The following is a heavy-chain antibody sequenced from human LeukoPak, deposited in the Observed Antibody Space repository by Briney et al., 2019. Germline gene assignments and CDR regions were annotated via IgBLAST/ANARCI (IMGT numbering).Heavy chain of an antibody. CDR3: ASEGIVATILDY. D-gene: IGHD5-12*01. V-gene: IGHV4-39*07. J-gene: IGHJ4*02. Sequence: SETLPLTCTVSGGSISSSSYYWGWIRQPPGKGLEWIGSIYYSGSTYYNPSLKSRVTISVDTSKNQFSLKLSSVTAADTAVYYCASEGIVATILDYWGQGTLVTVSS. CDR1: GGSISSSSYY. CDR2: IYYSGST.